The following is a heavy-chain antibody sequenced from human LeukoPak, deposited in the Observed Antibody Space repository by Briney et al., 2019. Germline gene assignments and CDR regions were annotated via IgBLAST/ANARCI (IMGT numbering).Heavy chain of an antibody. Sequence: PSETLSLTCTVSGGSISSSSYYWGWIRQPPGKGLEWIGSIYYSGSTYYNPSLKSRVTISVDTSKNQFSLKLSSVTAADTAVYYCARLYYYDSSGSRTVMAFDIWGQGTMVTVSS. CDR2: IYYSGST. J-gene: IGHJ3*02. V-gene: IGHV4-39*07. CDR3: ARLYYYDSSGSRTVMAFDI. CDR1: GGSISSSSYY. D-gene: IGHD3-22*01.